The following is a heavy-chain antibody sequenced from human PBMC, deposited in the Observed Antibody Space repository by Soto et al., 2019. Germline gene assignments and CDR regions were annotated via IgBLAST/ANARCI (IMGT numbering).Heavy chain of an antibody. J-gene: IGHJ4*02. CDR2: IKQDESER. CDR3: AKEGSYCSGGSCYFISSIFDY. CDR1: GFTFSSYW. Sequence: GGSLRLSCEASGFTFSSYWMSWVRQAPGKGLEWVANIKQDESERYYVDSVKGRFTISRDNAKNSLYLQMNSLRAEDTAVYYCAKEGSYCSGGSCYFISSIFDYWGQGALVTVSS. D-gene: IGHD2-15*01. V-gene: IGHV3-7*01.